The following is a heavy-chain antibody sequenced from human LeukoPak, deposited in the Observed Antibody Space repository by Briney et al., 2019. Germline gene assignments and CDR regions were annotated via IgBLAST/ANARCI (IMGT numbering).Heavy chain of an antibody. CDR1: GFTFSSYA. J-gene: IGHJ4*02. CDR3: AKDRRAAAGNQRIDY. Sequence: PGGSLRLSCAASGFTFSSYAMSWVRQAPGKGLEWVSAISGSGGSTYYADSVKGRFTVSRDNSKNTLYLQMNSLRAEDTAVYYCAKDRRAAAGNQRIDYWGQGTLVTVSS. CDR2: ISGSGGST. D-gene: IGHD6-13*01. V-gene: IGHV3-23*01.